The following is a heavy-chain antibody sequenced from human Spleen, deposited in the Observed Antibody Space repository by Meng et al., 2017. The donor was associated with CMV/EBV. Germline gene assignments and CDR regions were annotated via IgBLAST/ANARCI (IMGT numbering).Heavy chain of an antibody. Sequence: GESLKISCAASGFTFSSYAMSWVRQAPGKGLEWVSAISGSGGSTYYADSVKGRFTISRDNSKNTLYLQMISLRVEDTAVYYCAKDRVGVAGNYFAMDVWGQRTTVTVSS. D-gene: IGHD6-19*01. V-gene: IGHV3-23*01. J-gene: IGHJ6*02. CDR3: AKDRVGVAGNYFAMDV. CDR2: ISGSGGST. CDR1: GFTFSSYA.